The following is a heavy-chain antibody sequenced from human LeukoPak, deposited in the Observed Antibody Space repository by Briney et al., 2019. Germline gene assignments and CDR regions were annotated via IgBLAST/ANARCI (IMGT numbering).Heavy chain of an antibody. J-gene: IGHJ3*02. V-gene: IGHV3-13*01. CDR2: IGTAGGT. D-gene: IGHD6-13*01. CDR1: GFTFSSYD. Sequence: PGGSLRLSCAASGFTFSSYDMHWVRQATGKGLDWVSAIGTAGGTYYPGSVKDRFTISRENSKNSLYLQMNSLRAGDTAVYYCARGATIAAAPGAFDIWGQGTMVTVSS. CDR3: ARGATIAAAPGAFDI.